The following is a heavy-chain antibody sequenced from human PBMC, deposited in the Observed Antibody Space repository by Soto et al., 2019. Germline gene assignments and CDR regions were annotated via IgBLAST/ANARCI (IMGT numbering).Heavy chain of an antibody. CDR3: AAASGIVATYAFDI. V-gene: IGHV1-18*01. Sequence: ASVKVSCKTSGYTFSNYGITWVRQAPGQPLEWLGWISLYSDGTNYAQKFQGRVTMTTDTSTTTAYMELSSLRSEDTAVYDCAAASGIVATYAFDIWGQGTMVTVSS. D-gene: IGHD5-12*01. CDR1: GYTFSNYG. CDR2: ISLYSDGT. J-gene: IGHJ3*02.